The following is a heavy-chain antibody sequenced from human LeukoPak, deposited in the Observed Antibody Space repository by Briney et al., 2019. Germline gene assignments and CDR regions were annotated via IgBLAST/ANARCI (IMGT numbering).Heavy chain of an antibody. V-gene: IGHV1-2*02. D-gene: IGHD5-18*01. CDR3: ARAGKGGGYSYGAICDY. J-gene: IGHJ4*02. Sequence: GASVKVSCKASGYTFTGYYMHWVRQAPGQGLEWMGWINPNSGGTNYAQKFQGRVTMTRDTSISTAYMELSRLRSDDTAVYYCARAGKGGGYSYGAICDYRGQGTPVTVSS. CDR1: GYTFTGYY. CDR2: INPNSGGT.